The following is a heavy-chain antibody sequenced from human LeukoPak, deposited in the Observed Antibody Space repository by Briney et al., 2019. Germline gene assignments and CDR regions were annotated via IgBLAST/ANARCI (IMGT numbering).Heavy chain of an antibody. CDR1: GFTFSSYA. Sequence: GGSLRLSCAASGFTFSSYAMNWVRQAPGKGLEWVSAISDTGNTYHADSVKGRFTISRDSSKNTLFLQMNRLRPEDTAVYYCAKATMIVVGPFDYWGQGTLVTVSS. D-gene: IGHD3-22*01. J-gene: IGHJ4*02. CDR3: AKATMIVVGPFDY. CDR2: ISDTGNT. V-gene: IGHV3-23*01.